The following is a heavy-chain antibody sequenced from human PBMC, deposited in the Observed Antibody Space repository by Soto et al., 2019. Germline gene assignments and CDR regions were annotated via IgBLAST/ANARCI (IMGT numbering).Heavy chain of an antibody. J-gene: IGHJ6*02. V-gene: IGHV1-18*01. CDR1: GYTFTSYG. Sequence: GASVKVSCKASGYTFTSYGISWVRQAPGQGLEWMGWISAYNGNTNYAQKFQGRVTITADESTSTAYMELSSLRSEDTAVYYCARHDCISTSCYYYYYYGMDVWGQGTTVTVSS. CDR3: ARHDCISTSCYYYYYYGMDV. CDR2: ISAYNGNT. D-gene: IGHD2-2*01.